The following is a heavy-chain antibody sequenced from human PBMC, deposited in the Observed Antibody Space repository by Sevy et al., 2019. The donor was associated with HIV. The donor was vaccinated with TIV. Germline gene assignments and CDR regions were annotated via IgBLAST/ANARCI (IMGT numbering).Heavy chain of an antibody. CDR2: ISSSSSTI. Sequence: GGSLRLSCAASGFTFSSYSMNWVRQAPGKGLEWVSYISSSSSTIYYADSVKGRFTISRDNAKNSLYLQMNSLGDEDTAVYYCARDPLEDYGDYEAYYYGMDVWGQGTTVTVSS. CDR3: ARDPLEDYGDYEAYYYGMDV. V-gene: IGHV3-48*02. CDR1: GFTFSSYS. J-gene: IGHJ6*02. D-gene: IGHD4-17*01.